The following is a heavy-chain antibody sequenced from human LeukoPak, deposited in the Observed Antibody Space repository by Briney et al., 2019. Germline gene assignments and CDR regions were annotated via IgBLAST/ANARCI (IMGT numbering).Heavy chain of an antibody. J-gene: IGHJ4*02. CDR1: GFTFSSYW. Sequence: GGSLRLSCAASGFTFSSYWMSWVRQAPGKGLEWVANIKQDGSEKYYVDSVKGRFTISRDNAKNSLYLQMNSLRAEDTAEYYCARDRGYCSGGSCYRPFDYWGQGTLVTVSS. V-gene: IGHV3-7*01. CDR3: ARDRGYCSGGSCYRPFDY. CDR2: IKQDGSEK. D-gene: IGHD2-15*01.